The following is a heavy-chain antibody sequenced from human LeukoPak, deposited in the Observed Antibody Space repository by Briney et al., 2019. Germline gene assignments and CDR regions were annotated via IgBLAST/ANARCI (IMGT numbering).Heavy chain of an antibody. J-gene: IGHJ4*02. D-gene: IGHD2-15*01. CDR1: GVPLNSYS. V-gene: IGHV3-48*01. Sequence: SGGSLRLSCAASGVPLNSYSINWVRQAPGKGLEWVSYISSSGSAIYYVDSVKGRFTVSRDNPKNSLFLQMNSPRAEDTAVYYCVRVKGSYFDYWGQGALVTVSS. CDR2: ISSSGSAI. CDR3: VRVKGSYFDY.